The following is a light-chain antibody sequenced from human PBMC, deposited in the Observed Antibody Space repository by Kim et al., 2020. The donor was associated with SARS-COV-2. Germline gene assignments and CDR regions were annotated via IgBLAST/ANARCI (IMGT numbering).Light chain of an antibody. CDR1: QSINTY. V-gene: IGKV3-11*01. Sequence: EIVLTQSPATLSLSPGEGATLSCRASQSINTYLAWYQQKPGQPPRLLIYDASNRATGIPARFSGSGSGTDFTLTISSLEPEDFAVYYCHQRSAWPLTFGGGTKVEIK. CDR3: HQRSAWPLT. CDR2: DAS. J-gene: IGKJ4*01.